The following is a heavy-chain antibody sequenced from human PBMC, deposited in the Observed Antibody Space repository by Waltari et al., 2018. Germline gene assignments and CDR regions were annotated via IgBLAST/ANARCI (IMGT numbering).Heavy chain of an antibody. CDR2: IYYTGEN. D-gene: IGHD6-19*01. Sequence: QVQLQESGPGLVKPSETLSLKCTVSGGSISSDYWSWFRQPPGKGLEWIGFIYYTGENNYNPSLKSRVSISIDTSQGQFSLKLISVIAADTAVYYCARENDHSSVWSQGTLVTVSS. V-gene: IGHV4-59*01. CDR3: ARENDHSSV. CDR1: GGSISSDY. J-gene: IGHJ4*02.